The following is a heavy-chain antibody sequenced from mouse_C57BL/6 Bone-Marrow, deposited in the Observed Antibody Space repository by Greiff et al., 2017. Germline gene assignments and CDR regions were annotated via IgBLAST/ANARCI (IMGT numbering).Heavy chain of an antibody. Sequence: QVQLQQSGPELVRPGVSVKISCKGSGYTFTDYAMHWVKQSHAKSLEWIGVISTYYGDASYNQKFKDKATLTVDKSSSTAYMQLSSLTSEDSAVYYCARYGKGDWYFDVWGTGTTVTVSS. CDR3: ARYGKGDWYFDV. V-gene: IGHV1-67*01. J-gene: IGHJ1*03. CDR2: ISTYYGDA. CDR1: GYTFTDYA. D-gene: IGHD2-10*02.